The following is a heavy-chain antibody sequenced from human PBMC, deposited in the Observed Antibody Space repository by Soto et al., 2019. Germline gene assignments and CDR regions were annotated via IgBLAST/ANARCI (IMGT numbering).Heavy chain of an antibody. V-gene: IGHV4-39*01. D-gene: IGHD3-10*01. Sequence: PSETLSLTCEVSGGSIDNSHTCWGWVRQPPGRGLEFLGSVYYSGGTYDNPSLKSRGTVSVDTSTKQVSLRVRSVTVAETATDYRVGVVEAAIRHTDYGPWGPGIVVHVSS. J-gene: IGHJ4*02. CDR3: VGVVEAAIRHTDYGP. CDR2: VYYSGGT. CDR1: GGSIDNSHTC.